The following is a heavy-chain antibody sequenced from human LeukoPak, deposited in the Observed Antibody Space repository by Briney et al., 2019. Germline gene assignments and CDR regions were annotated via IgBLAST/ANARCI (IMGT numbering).Heavy chain of an antibody. CDR1: GYTFTSYG. Sequence: GASVKVSXKASGYTFTSYGISWVRQAPGQGLEWMGWISAYNGNANYAQKLQGRVTMTTDTSTSTAYMELRSLRSDDTAVYYCARYSDSGWSFDYWGQGTLVTVSS. CDR2: ISAYNGNA. D-gene: IGHD6-19*01. V-gene: IGHV1-18*01. CDR3: ARYSDSGWSFDY. J-gene: IGHJ4*02.